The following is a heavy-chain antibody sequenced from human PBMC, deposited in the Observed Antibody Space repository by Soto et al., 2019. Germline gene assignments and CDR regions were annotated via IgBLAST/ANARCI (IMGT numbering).Heavy chain of an antibody. V-gene: IGHV3-74*01. D-gene: IGHD2-2*01. J-gene: IGHJ5*02. CDR1: GFPFSSYW. CDR3: ARGAPMVVPADLSGWFDP. Sequence: GGSLRLSCAASGFPFSSYWMHWVRQAPGKGLVWVSRINSDGSSTSYADSVKGRFTISRDNAKNTLYLQMNSLRAEDTAVYYCARGAPMVVPADLSGWFDPWGQGTLVTVSS. CDR2: INSDGSST.